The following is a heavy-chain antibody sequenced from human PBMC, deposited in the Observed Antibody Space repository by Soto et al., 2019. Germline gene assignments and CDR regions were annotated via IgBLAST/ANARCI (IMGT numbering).Heavy chain of an antibody. CDR1: GGTCSSYT. CDR3: ARGEDIVVVVGPNWFDP. CDR2: IIPILGIA. Sequence: SVKVSCKASGGTCSSYTISWVRQAPGQRLEWMGRIIPILGIANYAQKFQGRVTITADKSTSTAYMELSSLRSEDTAVYYCARGEDIVVVVGPNWFDPWGQGTLVTVSS. J-gene: IGHJ5*02. D-gene: IGHD2-15*01. V-gene: IGHV1-69*02.